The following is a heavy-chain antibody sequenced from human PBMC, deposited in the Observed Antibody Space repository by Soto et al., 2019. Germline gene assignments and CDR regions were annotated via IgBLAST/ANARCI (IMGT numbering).Heavy chain of an antibody. CDR3: PRPADGGSGYTFDQ. CDR2: IRSRANSYAT. V-gene: IGHV3-73*01. D-gene: IGHD3-22*01. CDR1: GFIVSGSA. Sequence: EVQLVESGGTLIQHGGSLKLSCTASGFIVSGSALHWVRHASGKGLEWVGRIRSRANSYATSYAASVKGRFTISRDDSKNTAYLQMNSLKTEDTAVYYCPRPADGGSGYTFDQWGQGTLVTVSS. J-gene: IGHJ4*02.